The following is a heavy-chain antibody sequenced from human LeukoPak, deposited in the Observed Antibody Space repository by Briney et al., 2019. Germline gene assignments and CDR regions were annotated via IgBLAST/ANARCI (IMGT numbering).Heavy chain of an antibody. Sequence: PGGSLRLSCAASGFTFSSYAMSWVRQAPGKGLEWVSAISGSGGSTYYADSVKGRFTISRDNSKNTLYLQMNSLRAEDTAVYYCARAESSGWLNYYYYYMDVWGKGTTVTISS. D-gene: IGHD6-19*01. J-gene: IGHJ6*03. CDR2: ISGSGGST. V-gene: IGHV3-23*01. CDR1: GFTFSSYA. CDR3: ARAESSGWLNYYYYYMDV.